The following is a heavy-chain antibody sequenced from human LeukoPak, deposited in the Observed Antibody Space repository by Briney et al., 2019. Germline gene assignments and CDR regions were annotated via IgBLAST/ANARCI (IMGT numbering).Heavy chain of an antibody. CDR2: IYYSGST. D-gene: IGHD6-19*01. V-gene: IGHV4-59*01. Sequence: SETLSVTCTGSGGSLSSYYWSWIRQPPGKGLEWIGYIYYSGSTNYNPSLKSGVTTSVDTSKNQFSLKLCSVTAADTAVYYCARWQQWLVPTQGMAVWGKGTTVTVSS. CDR3: ARWQQWLVPTQGMAV. CDR1: GGSLSSYY. J-gene: IGHJ6*04.